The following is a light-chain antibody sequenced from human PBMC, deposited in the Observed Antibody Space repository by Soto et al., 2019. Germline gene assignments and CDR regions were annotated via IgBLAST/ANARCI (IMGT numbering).Light chain of an antibody. V-gene: IGLV2-14*03. J-gene: IGLJ1*01. Sequence: QSVLTQPASLSRSPGQSITISFSGTSSDVGAYSYVSWYQQHPGKAPKLMIYDVGYRPSGVSTRFSGSKSGNTASLTISGLQSEDESDYYCSSYTSSSSYVFGTGTQLTVL. CDR2: DVG. CDR1: SSDVGAYSY. CDR3: SSYTSSSSYV.